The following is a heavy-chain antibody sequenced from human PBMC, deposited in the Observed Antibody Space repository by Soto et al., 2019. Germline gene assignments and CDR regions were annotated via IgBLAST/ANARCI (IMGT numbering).Heavy chain of an antibody. Sequence: GPEVKKPGASVKLSCKASGYMFTSYGIGWVRQAPGQGLEWMGWISAFKGYTKYPQRLQGRVTMTTDTPTSTAYMELRSLTSDDTAVYYCARVDDYYDSSGHYFTFFTYWGQGSLVTVSS. D-gene: IGHD3-22*01. CDR2: ISAFKGYT. CDR3: ARVDDYYDSSGHYFTFFTY. J-gene: IGHJ4*02. V-gene: IGHV1-18*01. CDR1: GYMFTSYG.